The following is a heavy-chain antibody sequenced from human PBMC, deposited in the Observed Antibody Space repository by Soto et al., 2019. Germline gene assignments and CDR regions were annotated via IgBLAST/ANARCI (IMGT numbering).Heavy chain of an antibody. CDR2: IYYSGST. J-gene: IGHJ5*02. Sequence: SETLSLTCTVSGGSISSYYWSWIRQPPGKGLEWIGYIYYSGSTNYNPSLKSRVTISVDTSKNQFSLKLSSVTAADTAVYYCARHFDYYDSSGYPNWFDPWGQGTLVTVS. V-gene: IGHV4-59*08. CDR1: GGSISSYY. D-gene: IGHD3-22*01. CDR3: ARHFDYYDSSGYPNWFDP.